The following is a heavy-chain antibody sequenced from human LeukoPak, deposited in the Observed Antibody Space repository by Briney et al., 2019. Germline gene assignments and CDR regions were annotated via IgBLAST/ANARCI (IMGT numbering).Heavy chain of an antibody. D-gene: IGHD3-10*01. CDR3: AREDGVFTYYGSGSYDGLTFDY. Sequence: PGRSLRLSCAASGFTFSSYAMHWVRQAPGKGLEWVAVISYDGSNKYYADSVKGRFTISRDNSKNTLYLQMNSLRAEDTAVYYCAREDGVFTYYGSGSYDGLTFDYWGQGTLVTVSS. V-gene: IGHV3-30-3*01. CDR2: ISYDGSNK. J-gene: IGHJ4*02. CDR1: GFTFSSYA.